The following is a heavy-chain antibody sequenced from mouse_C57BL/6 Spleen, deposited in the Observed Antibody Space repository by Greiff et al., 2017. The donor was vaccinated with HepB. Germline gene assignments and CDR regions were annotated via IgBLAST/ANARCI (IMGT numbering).Heavy chain of an antibody. Sequence: EVKLMESGGGLVQPGGSMKLSCVASGFTFSNYWMNWVCQSPEKGLEWVAQIRLKSDNYATHYAESVKGRFTISRDDSKSSVYLQMNNLRAEDTGIYYCTAYDYGNFDYWGQGTTLTVSS. D-gene: IGHD2-4*01. CDR1: GFTFSNYW. CDR2: IRLKSDNYAT. J-gene: IGHJ2*01. CDR3: TAYDYGNFDY. V-gene: IGHV6-3*01.